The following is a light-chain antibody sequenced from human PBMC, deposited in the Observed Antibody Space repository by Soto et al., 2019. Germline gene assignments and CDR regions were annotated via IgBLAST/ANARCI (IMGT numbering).Light chain of an antibody. J-gene: IGLJ1*01. CDR2: STN. Sequence: QSVLTQPPSASGTPGQRVTISCSGSSSYIGSNTVNWYQQLPGTAPQLLSSSTNQRPSGAPDRFSSSKSGTSGSLASSALQSEDEADYYCAAWDDSLNYVFRSGTNVTVL. CDR3: AAWDDSLNYV. V-gene: IGLV1-44*01. CDR1: SSYIGSNT.